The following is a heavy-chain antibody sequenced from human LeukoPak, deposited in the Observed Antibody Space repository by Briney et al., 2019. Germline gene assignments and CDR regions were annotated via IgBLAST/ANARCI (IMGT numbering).Heavy chain of an antibody. CDR1: GYTFTSYY. CDR3: AREWTYGDYYYYYGMDV. CDR2: INPSGGST. D-gene: IGHD4-17*01. Sequence: GASVKVSCKASGYTFTSYYMHWVRQAPGQGLEWMGIINPSGGSTSYAQKFQGRVTMTRDTSTSTVYMELSSLRSEDTAVYYCAREWTYGDYYYYYGMDVWGQGTTVTVSS. J-gene: IGHJ6*02. V-gene: IGHV1-46*01.